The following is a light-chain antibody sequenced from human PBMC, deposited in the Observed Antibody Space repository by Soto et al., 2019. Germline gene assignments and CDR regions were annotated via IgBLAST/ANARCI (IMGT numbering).Light chain of an antibody. CDR3: SSYTSSNTLI. CDR1: FSDVGGYNY. Sequence: QSVLTQPASVSGSPGQSITISCTGTFSDVGGYNYVSWFQQSPGKAPKVMIYEVTNRPSGVSNRFSGSKSGNTASLTISGLQAEDEADYYCSSYTSSNTLIFGGWTKLTVL. J-gene: IGLJ2*01. V-gene: IGLV2-14*01. CDR2: EVT.